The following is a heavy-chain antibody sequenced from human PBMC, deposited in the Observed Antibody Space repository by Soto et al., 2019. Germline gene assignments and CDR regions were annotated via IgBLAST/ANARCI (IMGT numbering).Heavy chain of an antibody. CDR1: GYAFTGFY. V-gene: IGHV1-2*02. CDR3: ARVRQPVLDYFDY. D-gene: IGHD3-3*01. Sequence: ASVKVSCKXSGYAFTGFYIHWVRQAPGQGLEWMGWISPNTGGTSYAQKFQGRVTMTRDTSISTAYMELTRLRSDDTAVFYCARVRQPVLDYFDYWGQGTLVTVSS. CDR2: ISPNTGGT. J-gene: IGHJ4*02.